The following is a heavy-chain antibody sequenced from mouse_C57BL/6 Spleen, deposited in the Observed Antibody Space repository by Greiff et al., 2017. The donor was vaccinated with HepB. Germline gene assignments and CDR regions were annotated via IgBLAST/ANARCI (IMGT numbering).Heavy chain of an antibody. J-gene: IGHJ4*01. V-gene: IGHV3-6*01. D-gene: IGHD4-1*01. CDR3: ARDEGGELGENYDAMDY. Sequence: VQLKESGPGLVKPSQSLSLTCSVTGYSITSGYYWNWIRQFPGNKLEWMGCINYDGSNNYNPSLKNRISITRDTSKNQFFLKLNSVTTEDTATYYGARDEGGELGENYDAMDYWGQRTSVTVSS. CDR2: INYDGSN. CDR1: GYSITSGYY.